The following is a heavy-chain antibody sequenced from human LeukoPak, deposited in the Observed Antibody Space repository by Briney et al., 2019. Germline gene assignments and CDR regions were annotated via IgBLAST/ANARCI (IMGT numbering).Heavy chain of an antibody. Sequence: SVKVSCKASGGTFSSYAISWVRQAPGQGLEWMGGIIPIFGTANYAQKFQGRVTITTDESTSTAYMELSSLRSEDTAVYYCARAGAARPYYYYYMDVWGKGTTVTVSS. CDR2: IIPIFGTA. CDR1: GGTFSSYA. J-gene: IGHJ6*03. V-gene: IGHV1-69*05. D-gene: IGHD6-6*01. CDR3: ARAGAARPYYYYYMDV.